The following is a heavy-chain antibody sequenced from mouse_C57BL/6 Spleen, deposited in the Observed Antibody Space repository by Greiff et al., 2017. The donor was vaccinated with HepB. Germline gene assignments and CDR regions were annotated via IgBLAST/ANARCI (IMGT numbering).Heavy chain of an antibody. J-gene: IGHJ4*01. CDR3: ASERDDYYAMDY. V-gene: IGHV1-76*01. CDR1: GYTFTDYY. Sequence: VKLMESGAELVRPGASVKLSCKASGYTFTDYYINWVKQRPGQGLEWIARIYPGSGNTYYNEKFKGKATLTAEKSSSTAYMQLSSLTSEDSAVYLCASERDDYYAMDYWGQGTSVTVSS. CDR2: IYPGSGNT.